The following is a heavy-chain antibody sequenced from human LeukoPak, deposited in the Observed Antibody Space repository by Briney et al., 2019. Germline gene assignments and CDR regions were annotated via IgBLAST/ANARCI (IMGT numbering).Heavy chain of an antibody. V-gene: IGHV1-69*13. J-gene: IGHJ6*02. D-gene: IGHD3-3*01. CDR2: IIPIFGTA. CDR3: ANQGYDFWSGYSYYYYYYGMDV. CDR1: GGTFSSYA. Sequence: SVKVSCKASGGTFSSYAISWVRQAPGQGLEWMGGIIPIFGTANYAQKFQGRVTITADESTSTAYMELSSLRSEGTAVYYCANQGYDFWSGYSYYYYYYGMDVWGQGTTVTVSS.